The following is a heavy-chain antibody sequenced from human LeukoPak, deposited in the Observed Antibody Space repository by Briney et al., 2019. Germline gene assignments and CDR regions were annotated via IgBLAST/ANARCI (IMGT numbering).Heavy chain of an antibody. Sequence: SETLSLTCTVSGGSISSYYWSWIRQPPGKGLEWIGYIYYSGSTNYNPSLKSRVTISVDTSKNQFSLKLSSVTAADTAVYYCARRGLVRTRSRGFDYWGQGTLVTVSS. J-gene: IGHJ4*02. CDR1: GGSISSYY. CDR2: IYYSGST. D-gene: IGHD3-10*01. CDR3: ARRGLVRTRSRGFDY. V-gene: IGHV4-59*12.